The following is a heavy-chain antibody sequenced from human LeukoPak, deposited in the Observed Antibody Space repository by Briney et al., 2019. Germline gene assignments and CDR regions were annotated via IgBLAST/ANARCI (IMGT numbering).Heavy chain of an antibody. D-gene: IGHD6-6*01. CDR2: IYYSGST. J-gene: IGHJ4*02. Sequence: SETLSLTCTVSGGSISSSIYYWGWIRQPPGKGLEWVGSIYYSGSTYYNPSLKSRVTISVDTSKNQFSLKLSSVTAADTAVYYCTRHYSSSSYTPFDYWGQGTLVTVSS. CDR1: GGSISSSIYY. V-gene: IGHV4-39*01. CDR3: TRHYSSSSYTPFDY.